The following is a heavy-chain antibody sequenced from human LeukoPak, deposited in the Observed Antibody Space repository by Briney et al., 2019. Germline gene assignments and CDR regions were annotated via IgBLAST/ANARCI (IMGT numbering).Heavy chain of an antibody. J-gene: IGHJ4*02. CDR3: ARGARAGSNLDPFAY. CDR1: GGSISSYY. CDR2: IYNSGST. Sequence: SETLTLSCTVSGGSISSYYRSWIRQPPGKGLEWIGYIYNSGSTKYNPSLKSRVTISVDTSKSQISLKMSSVTAADTAVYYCARGARAGSNLDPFAYRGQGTLVTVSS. V-gene: IGHV4-59*08. D-gene: IGHD5-24*01.